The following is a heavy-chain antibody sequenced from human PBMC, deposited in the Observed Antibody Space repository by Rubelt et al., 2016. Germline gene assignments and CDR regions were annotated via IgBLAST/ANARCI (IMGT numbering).Heavy chain of an antibody. CDR1: GYTFTSYG. V-gene: IGHV1-18*01. CDR2: ISAYNGIT. D-gene: IGHD6-6*01. Sequence: QVQLVQSGAEVKKPGASVKVSCKASGYTFTSYGISWVRQAPGQGLEWMGWISAYNGITNNAQKVQGRVTMTTDTATRTAYMELSSLGSEETAVYYCAREDGSSWSDYWGQGTLVTVSS. CDR3: AREDGSSWSDY. J-gene: IGHJ4*02.